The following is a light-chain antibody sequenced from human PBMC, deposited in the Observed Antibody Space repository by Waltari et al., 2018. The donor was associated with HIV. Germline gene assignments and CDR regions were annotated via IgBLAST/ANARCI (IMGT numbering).Light chain of an antibody. CDR2: RTN. CDR3: VLSLRNDMWL. CDR1: SGSVSSNYY. Sequence: QTVVTQEPSFSVSPGGTVTLTCGLSSGSVSSNYYPSWYQQTPGPAPLTFSYRTNTRASGVPCRFSGSIRREKAALTSTGAQADDEAIYYCVLSLRNDMWLFGGGTKLTVL. V-gene: IGLV8-61*01. J-gene: IGLJ3*02.